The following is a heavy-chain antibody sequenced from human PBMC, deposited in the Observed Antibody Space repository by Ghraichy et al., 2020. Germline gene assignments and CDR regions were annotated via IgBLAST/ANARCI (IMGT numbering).Heavy chain of an antibody. CDR2: IYTSGST. V-gene: IGHV4-4*07. CDR1: GGSISSYY. Sequence: LSLTCTVSGGSISSYYWSWIRQPAGKGLEWIGRIYTSGSTNYNPSLKSRVTMSVDTSKNQFSLKLSSVTAADTAVYYCARDIVGVNGAAFDIWGQGTMVTVSS. CDR3: ARDIVGVNGAAFDI. D-gene: IGHD1-26*01. J-gene: IGHJ3*02.